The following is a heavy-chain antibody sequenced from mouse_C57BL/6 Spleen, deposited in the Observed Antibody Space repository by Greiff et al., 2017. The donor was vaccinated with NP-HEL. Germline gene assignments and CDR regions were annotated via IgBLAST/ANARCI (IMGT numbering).Heavy chain of an antibody. CDR1: GYTFTSYT. J-gene: IGHJ1*03. CDR2: INPSSGYT. D-gene: IGHD1-1*01. Sequence: VQLQQSGAELARPGASVKMSCKASGYTFTSYTMHWVKQRPGQGLEWIGYINPSSGYTKYNQKFKDKATLTADKSSSTAYMQLSSLTSEDSAVYYCARGYYGSSYGYFDVWGTGTTVTVSS. CDR3: ARGYYGSSYGYFDV. V-gene: IGHV1-4*01.